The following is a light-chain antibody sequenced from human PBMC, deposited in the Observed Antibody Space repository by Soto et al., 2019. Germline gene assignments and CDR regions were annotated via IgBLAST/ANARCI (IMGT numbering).Light chain of an antibody. Sequence: EIVLTQSPGTLSLSPGERATLSCRASQSVSSSYLAWYQQKPGQAPRLILYGASDRATCIPDRFSGSGSGTDFTLTISRLEPEDFAVYYCQQYGSSPYTFGQGTKLEIK. CDR3: QQYGSSPYT. CDR1: QSVSSSY. V-gene: IGKV3-20*01. J-gene: IGKJ2*01. CDR2: GAS.